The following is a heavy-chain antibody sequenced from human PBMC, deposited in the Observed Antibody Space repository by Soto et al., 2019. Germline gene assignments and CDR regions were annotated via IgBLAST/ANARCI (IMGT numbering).Heavy chain of an antibody. V-gene: IGHV3-30*18. D-gene: IGHD5-12*01. CDR2: ISYDGSNK. CDR3: AKIASLYSGYEHDY. CDR1: GFTFSSYG. J-gene: IGHJ4*02. Sequence: QVQLVESGGGVVQPGRSLRLSCAASGFTFSSYGMHWVRQAPGKGLEWVAVISYDGSNKYYADSVKGRFTISRDNSKNTLYLQMNSLRAEDTAVYYCAKIASLYSGYEHDYWGQGTLVTVSS.